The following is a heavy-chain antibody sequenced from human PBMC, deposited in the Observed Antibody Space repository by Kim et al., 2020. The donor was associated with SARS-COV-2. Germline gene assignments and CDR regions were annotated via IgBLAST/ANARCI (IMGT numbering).Heavy chain of an antibody. CDR1: GGTFSSYA. D-gene: IGHD2-2*01. J-gene: IGHJ3*02. CDR3: AVPAATDDAFDI. Sequence: SVKVSCKASGGTFSSYAISWVRQAPGQGLEWMGGIIPIFGTANYAQKFQGRVTITADESTSTAYMELSSLRSEDTAVYYCAVPAATDDAFDIWGQGTMVTVSS. V-gene: IGHV1-69*13. CDR2: IIPIFGTA.